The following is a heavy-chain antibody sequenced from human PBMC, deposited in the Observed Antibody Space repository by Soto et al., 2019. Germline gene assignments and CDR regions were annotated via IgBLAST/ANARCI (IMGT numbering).Heavy chain of an antibody. CDR1: GFTFSSYG. CDR2: ISYDGSNK. J-gene: IGHJ2*01. Sequence: QVQLVESGGGVVQPGRSLRLSCAASGFTFSSYGMHWVRQAPGKGLEWVAVISYDGSNKYDADSVKGRFTISRDNSKNTLYLQMNSLRAEDTAVYYCAKDGEGGDMATSLDLWGRGTLVTVSS. D-gene: IGHD5-12*01. V-gene: IGHV3-30*18. CDR3: AKDGEGGDMATSLDL.